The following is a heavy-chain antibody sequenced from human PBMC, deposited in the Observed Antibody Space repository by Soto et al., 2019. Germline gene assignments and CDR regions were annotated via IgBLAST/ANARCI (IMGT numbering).Heavy chain of an antibody. Sequence: SLRLCKAAAEGTGSGNYVRCVLKAPRKGLEWVSVIYSGGSTYYADSVKGRLTISRHNSKNTRYLQMNSLRAEATAGYYCARAGGVFGYYMGGYYYYYMDVWGKGTTVTVSS. V-gene: IGHV3-53*04. CDR2: IYSGGST. CDR1: EGTGSGNY. J-gene: IGHJ6*03. CDR3: ARAGGVFGYYMGGYYYYYMDV. D-gene: IGHD3-10*02.